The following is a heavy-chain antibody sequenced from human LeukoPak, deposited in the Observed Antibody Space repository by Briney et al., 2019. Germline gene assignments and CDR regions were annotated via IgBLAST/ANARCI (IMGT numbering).Heavy chain of an antibody. CDR1: GFTFSSYS. D-gene: IGHD2-15*01. Sequence: PGGSLRLSCAASGFTFSSYSMNWVRQAPGKGLEWVSSISSSSSYIYYADSVKGRFTISRDNDKNSLYLQMNSLRAEDTAVYYCASNLIVVRGLPDGFDIWGQGTMVTVSS. V-gene: IGHV3-21*01. CDR2: ISSSSSYI. J-gene: IGHJ3*02. CDR3: ASNLIVVRGLPDGFDI.